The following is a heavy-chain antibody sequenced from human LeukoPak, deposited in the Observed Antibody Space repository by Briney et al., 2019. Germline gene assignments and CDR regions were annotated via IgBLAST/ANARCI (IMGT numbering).Heavy chain of an antibody. D-gene: IGHD5-12*01. J-gene: IGHJ6*03. CDR2: IYYSGST. V-gene: IGHV4-39*01. CDR3: ARSVVATYYMDV. CDR1: GGPISSSSYF. Sequence: SETLSLTCTVSGGPISSSSYFWGWIRQPPGKGLEWIGSIYYSGSTYYNPSLKSRVTISVDTSKNQFSLKLSSVTAVDTAVYYCARSVVATYYMDVWGKGTTVTVSS.